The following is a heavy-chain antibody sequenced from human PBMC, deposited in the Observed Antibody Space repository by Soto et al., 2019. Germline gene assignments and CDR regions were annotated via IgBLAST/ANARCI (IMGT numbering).Heavy chain of an antibody. CDR2: ISYDGSNK. V-gene: IGHV3-30-3*01. J-gene: IGHJ4*02. D-gene: IGHD6-19*01. Sequence: GGALRLSCAASGFTFSSYAMHWVRQAPGKGLEWVAVISYDGSNKYYADSVKGRFTISRDNSKNTLYLQMNSLRAEDTAVYYCARAREGERNIAVAGTWFDYWGQGTLVTVSS. CDR3: ARAREGERNIAVAGTWFDY. CDR1: GFTFSSYA.